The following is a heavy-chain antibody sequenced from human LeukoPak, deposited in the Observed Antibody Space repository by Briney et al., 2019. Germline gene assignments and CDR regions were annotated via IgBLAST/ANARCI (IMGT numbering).Heavy chain of an antibody. CDR2: ICHSGST. J-gene: IGHJ5*02. V-gene: IGHV4-30-2*01. D-gene: IGHD2-2*01. CDR3: ARAPYCSSTSCYPSWFDP. CDR1: GGSIISGTYS. Sequence: SETLSLTCAVSGGSIISGTYSWSWIRQPPGKGLEWIVYICHSGSTYYNPSLKSRVTISVDESKNQFSLKLSSVTAADTAVYYCARAPYCSSTSCYPSWFDPWGQGTLVTVSS.